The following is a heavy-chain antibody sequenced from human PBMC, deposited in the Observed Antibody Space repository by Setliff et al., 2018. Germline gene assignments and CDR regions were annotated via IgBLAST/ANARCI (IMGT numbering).Heavy chain of an antibody. Sequence: SETLSLTCTVSSGSINSYYWSWVRQSPGKGLEWIGFVHFGGDTNYNPSLKSRVTMSADTSNNQFSLRLSSVTAADTAVYYCARTRYGLGGRPYWGQGTLVTVSS. CDR3: ARTRYGLGGRPY. J-gene: IGHJ4*02. V-gene: IGHV4-59*01. CDR1: SGSINSYY. D-gene: IGHD2-15*01. CDR2: VHFGGDT.